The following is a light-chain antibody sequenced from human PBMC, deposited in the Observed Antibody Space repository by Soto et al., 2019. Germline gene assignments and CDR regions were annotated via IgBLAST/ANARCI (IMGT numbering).Light chain of an antibody. CDR1: QSVNSN. V-gene: IGKV3-15*01. CDR3: QQYNDWPLT. J-gene: IGKJ4*01. Sequence: EKVMTHSPAALSVSPGERATLSCRASQSVNSNLAWYQQKAGQAPRLLLYGASTRATGIPARFSGSASGTEFTLTISSLQSEDSAVYYCQQYNDWPLTFGGGTKV. CDR2: GAS.